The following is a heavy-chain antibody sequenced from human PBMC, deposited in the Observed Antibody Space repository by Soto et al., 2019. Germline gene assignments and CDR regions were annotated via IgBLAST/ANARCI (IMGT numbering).Heavy chain of an antibody. D-gene: IGHD3-3*01. Sequence: ASVKVSCKASGYTFTSYGISWVRQAPGQGLEWMGWISAYNGNTNYAQKLQGRVTMTTDTSTSTAYMELRSLRSDDTAVYYFGTPIYDLGGAVAGKYYYYCMGICGKGITSTVCS. CDR1: GYTFTSYG. CDR3: GTPIYDLGGAVAGKYYYYCMGI. V-gene: IGHV1-18*01. J-gene: IGHJ6*04. CDR2: ISAYNGNT.